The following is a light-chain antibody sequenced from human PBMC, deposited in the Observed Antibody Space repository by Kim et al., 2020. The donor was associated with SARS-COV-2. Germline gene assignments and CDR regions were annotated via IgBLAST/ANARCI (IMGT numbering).Light chain of an antibody. Sequence: QMTQSPFTLSASVGDRVTITCRAGQSISSWLAWYQQRPGKVPKLLIYKASSLESGVSSRFSGSGSGTEFTLTISSLQPEDFATYYCQQYKDYPWTFGQGTKVDIK. CDR2: KAS. J-gene: IGKJ1*01. V-gene: IGKV1-5*03. CDR1: QSISSW. CDR3: QQYKDYPWT.